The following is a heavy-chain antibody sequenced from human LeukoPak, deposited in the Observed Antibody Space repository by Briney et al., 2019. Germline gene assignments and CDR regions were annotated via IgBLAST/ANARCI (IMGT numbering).Heavy chain of an antibody. J-gene: IGHJ4*02. CDR3: ARDSNLVYSSSRGLGC. CDR2: IYASGST. D-gene: IGHD6-6*01. V-gene: IGHV4-4*07. CDR1: GGSISSYY. Sequence: SETLSLICTVSGGSISSYYWSWIRQPAGKGLEWIGRIYASGSTYYNPSLKSRVTMSVDTSKNQFSLRLTTVTAADTAVYYCARDSNLVYSSSRGLGCWGQGTLVTVSS.